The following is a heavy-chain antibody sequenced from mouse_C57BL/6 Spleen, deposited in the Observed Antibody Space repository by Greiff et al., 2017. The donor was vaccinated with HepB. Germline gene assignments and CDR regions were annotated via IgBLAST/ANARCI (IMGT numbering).Heavy chain of an antibody. J-gene: IGHJ2*01. CDR3: ARDGKEYYFDY. CDR2: ISYDGSN. D-gene: IGHD2-1*01. Sequence: EVQRVESGPGLVKPSQSLSLTCSVTGYSITSGYYWNWIRQFPGNKLEWMGYISYDGSNNYNPSLKNRISITRDTSKNQFFLKLNSVTTEDTATYYCARDGKEYYFDYWGQGTTLTVSS. CDR1: GYSITSGYY. V-gene: IGHV3-6*01.